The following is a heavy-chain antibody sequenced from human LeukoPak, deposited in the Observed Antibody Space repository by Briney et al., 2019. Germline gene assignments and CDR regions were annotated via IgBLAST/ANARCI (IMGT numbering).Heavy chain of an antibody. D-gene: IGHD4-11*01. Sequence: SETLSLTCTVSGGSIRSYYWSWIRQPAGKGLEWIGRIYTTVSTKYNTSTNYNPSPKSRVSMSVDMSKNQFSLKLSSVAAADTAVYYCASRLTTTLDMDVWGKGTKVTVSS. CDR1: GGSIRSYY. V-gene: IGHV4-59*12. J-gene: IGHJ6*03. CDR3: ASRLTTTLDMDV. CDR2: IYTTVSTKYNTST.